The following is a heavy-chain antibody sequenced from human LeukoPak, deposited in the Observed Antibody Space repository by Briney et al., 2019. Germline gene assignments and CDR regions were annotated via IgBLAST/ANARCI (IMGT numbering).Heavy chain of an antibody. V-gene: IGHV4-31*03. J-gene: IGHJ6*04. D-gene: IGHD5-12*01. Sequence: SETLSLTCTVSGGSISSGGDYWSWIRQHPGKGLEWIGYIYYSGSTYYNPSLKSRVTISVDTSKNQISLKLSSVTAADTAVYYCARAPMVATIGGVDVWGKGTTVTVSS. CDR3: ARAPMVATIGGVDV. CDR1: GGSISSGGDY. CDR2: IYYSGST.